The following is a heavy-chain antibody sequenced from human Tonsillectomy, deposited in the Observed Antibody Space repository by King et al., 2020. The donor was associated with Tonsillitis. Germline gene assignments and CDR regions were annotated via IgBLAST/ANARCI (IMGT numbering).Heavy chain of an antibody. V-gene: IGHV3-23*01. Sequence: MDWVRQAPGKGLEWVSGISAGGGSTHYADSVKGRFTISRDNSNNMLYLQMNSLRADDTAVYYCAKGALEAVAVLKPSYFYLWGRGTLVTVSS. CDR2: ISAGGGST. CDR3: AKGALEAVAVLKPSYFYL. J-gene: IGHJ2*01. D-gene: IGHD6-19*01.